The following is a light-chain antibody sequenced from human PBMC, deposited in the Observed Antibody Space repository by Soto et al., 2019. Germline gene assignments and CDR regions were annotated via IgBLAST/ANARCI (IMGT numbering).Light chain of an antibody. CDR3: QAWDSSTYV. CDR1: KLGDQY. J-gene: IGLJ1*01. CDR2: QDS. V-gene: IGLV3-1*01. Sequence: SYELTQPPSVSVSPGQTASITCSGDKLGDQYACWYQQKPGQSPVLVIYQDSKRPSGIPERFSGSNSGNTATLTISGTQAMDEADYSCQAWDSSTYVFGTGTKLTVL.